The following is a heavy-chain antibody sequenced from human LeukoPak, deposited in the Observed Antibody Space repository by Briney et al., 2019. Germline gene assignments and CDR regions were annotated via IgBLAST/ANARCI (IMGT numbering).Heavy chain of an antibody. CDR1: GFTFSSYG. CDR2: IRYDGSNK. CDR3: AKPSNLQLLSAAFDI. J-gene: IGHJ3*02. Sequence: GGSLRLSCAASGFTFSSYGMHRVRQAPGKGLEWVAFIRYDGSNKYYADSVKGRFTISRDNSKNTLYLQMNSLRAEDTAVYYCAKPSNLQLLSAAFDIWGPGKLVTLS. V-gene: IGHV3-30*02. D-gene: IGHD1-7*01.